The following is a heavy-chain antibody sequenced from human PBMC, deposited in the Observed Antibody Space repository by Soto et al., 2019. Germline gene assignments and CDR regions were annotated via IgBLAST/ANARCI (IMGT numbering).Heavy chain of an antibody. Sequence: SETLSLTCAVSGGSMSSGDYSWNWIRQPPGKGLEWIGYIYYRASTNNNPSLQNRVTISQDTSKNQFSLKLSSVTAADTAVYYCARHYGDGYDYVDYWGQGTLVTVSS. CDR3: ARHYGDGYDYVDY. J-gene: IGHJ4*02. CDR1: GGSMSSGDYS. V-gene: IGHV4-61*08. CDR2: IYYRAST. D-gene: IGHD5-12*01.